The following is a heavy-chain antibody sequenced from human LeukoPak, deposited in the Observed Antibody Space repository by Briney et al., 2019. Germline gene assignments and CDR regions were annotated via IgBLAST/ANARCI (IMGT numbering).Heavy chain of an antibody. D-gene: IGHD3-10*01. V-gene: IGHV3-74*01. CDR1: GLTFSKSW. Sequence: GGSLRLSCAASGLTFSKSWMHWVRQAPGKGLVWVSRINNDGSSTTYAGSVKGRFTISRDNAKNMVYLQMNSLRVEDTGIYYCARVYGLGMNEYYQYWGQGTLVTVPS. CDR2: INNDGSST. J-gene: IGHJ1*01. CDR3: ARVYGLGMNEYYQY.